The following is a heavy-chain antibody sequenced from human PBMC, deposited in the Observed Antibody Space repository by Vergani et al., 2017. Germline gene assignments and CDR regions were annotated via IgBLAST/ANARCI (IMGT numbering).Heavy chain of an antibody. J-gene: IGHJ4*02. CDR1: GFTFSSYS. CDR3: ARDAISGYDSGY. V-gene: IGHV3-21*01. CDR2: ISSSSSYI. Sequence: EVQLVESGGGLVKPGGSLRLSCAASGFTFSSYSMNWVRQAPGKGLEWVSSISSSSSYIYYADSVKGRFTISRDNAKNSLYLQMNSLRAEDTAVYYCARDAISGYDSGYWGQGTLVTVSS. D-gene: IGHD5-12*01.